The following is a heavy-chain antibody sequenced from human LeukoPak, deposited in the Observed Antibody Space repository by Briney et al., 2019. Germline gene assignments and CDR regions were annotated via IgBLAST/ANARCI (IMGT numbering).Heavy chain of an antibody. V-gene: IGHV3-53*01. Sequence: GGSLRLSCAASGFTVSSNYMSWVRQAPGKGLEWVSVIYSGGSTYYADSVKGRFTISRDNSKNTLYLQMNSLRAEDTAVYYCARSTYTHAFDIWGQGTMVTVSS. CDR1: GFTVSSNY. D-gene: IGHD2-2*02. J-gene: IGHJ3*02. CDR3: ARSTYTHAFDI. CDR2: IYSGGST.